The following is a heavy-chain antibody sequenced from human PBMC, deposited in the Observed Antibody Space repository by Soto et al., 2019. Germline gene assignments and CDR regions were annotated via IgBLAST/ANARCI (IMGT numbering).Heavy chain of an antibody. Sequence: QVQLVQSGAEVKKPGSSVKFSCKASGGTFSSYAISWVRQAPGQGLERMGGIIPIFGTANYAQKFQGRVTITADESTSTAYMELSSLRSEDTAVYYCAIPVWFGEFLNWFDPWGQGTLVTVSS. CDR1: GGTFSSYA. CDR2: IIPIFGTA. CDR3: AIPVWFGEFLNWFDP. V-gene: IGHV1-69*01. D-gene: IGHD3-10*01. J-gene: IGHJ5*02.